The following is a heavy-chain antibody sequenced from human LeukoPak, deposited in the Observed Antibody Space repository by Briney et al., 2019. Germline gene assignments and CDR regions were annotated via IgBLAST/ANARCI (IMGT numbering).Heavy chain of an antibody. V-gene: IGHV4-34*01. CDR2: INHSGST. CDR1: GGSFSGYY. CDR3: ARELPYCSGGSCYSFDY. D-gene: IGHD2-15*01. J-gene: IGHJ4*02. Sequence: SETLSLTCAVYGGSFSGYYWSWIRQPPGKGLEWIGEINHSGSTNYNPSLKSRVTISVDTSKNQFFLKLSSVTAADTAVYYCARELPYCSGGSCYSFDYWGQGALVTVSS.